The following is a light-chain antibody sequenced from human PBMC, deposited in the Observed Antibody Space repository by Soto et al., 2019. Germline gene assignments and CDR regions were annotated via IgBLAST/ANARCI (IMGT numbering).Light chain of an antibody. CDR1: SSEVGGYNY. J-gene: IGLJ1*01. CDR2: DVS. CDR3: SSYTSSSTPYV. Sequence: QSLLTQPASVSGSPGQSFTISCTGTSSEVGGYNYVSWYQQHPGKAPKLMIYDVSNRPSGVSNRFSGSKSGNTASLTISGLQAEDEADYYCSSYTSSSTPYVFGTGTKVTVL. V-gene: IGLV2-14*01.